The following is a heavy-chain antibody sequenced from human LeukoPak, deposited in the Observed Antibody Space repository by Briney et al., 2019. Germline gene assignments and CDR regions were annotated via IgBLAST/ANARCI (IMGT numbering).Heavy chain of an antibody. CDR3: ARGQLVRGDYYYYMDV. CDR1: GGTFSSYA. D-gene: IGHD6-6*01. J-gene: IGHJ6*03. Sequence: SVTVSCKASGGTFSSYAISWVRQAPGQGREWMGGIIPIFGTANYAQKFQGRVTITTDESTSTAYMELSSLRSEDTAVYYCARGQLVRGDYYYYMDVWDKGTTVTVSS. V-gene: IGHV1-69*05. CDR2: IIPIFGTA.